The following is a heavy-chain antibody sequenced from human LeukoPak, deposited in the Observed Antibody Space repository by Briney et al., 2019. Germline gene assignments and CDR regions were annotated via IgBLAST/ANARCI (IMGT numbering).Heavy chain of an antibody. V-gene: IGHV3-23*01. J-gene: IGHJ4*02. CDR3: ARERRGDIVVVPAATLDY. CDR1: GFTFSSYA. D-gene: IGHD2-2*01. Sequence: GGSLRLSCAASGFTFSSYAMSWVRQTPGKGLEWVSTSGSTGNIYYADSVKGRFTISRDNSKNTLYLQMNSLRAEDTAVYYCARERRGDIVVVPAATLDYWGQGTLVTVSS. CDR2: SGSTGNI.